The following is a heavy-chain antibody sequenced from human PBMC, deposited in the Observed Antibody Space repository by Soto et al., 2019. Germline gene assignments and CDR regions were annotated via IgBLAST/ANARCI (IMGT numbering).Heavy chain of an antibody. CDR3: AKEGSGRYSLGSFDF. V-gene: IGHV3-23*01. D-gene: IGHD6-19*01. CDR2: ISSNGGVT. Sequence: EVPLLESGGGLAQPGGSLRLSCAASGFVFSNYAMSWVRQAPGKGLEWVSAISSNGGVTYYADSVKGRFTISRDNSKNILYLQMNSLRAEDTAVYYCAKEGSGRYSLGSFDFWGQGTMVTVSS. J-gene: IGHJ3*01. CDR1: GFVFSNYA.